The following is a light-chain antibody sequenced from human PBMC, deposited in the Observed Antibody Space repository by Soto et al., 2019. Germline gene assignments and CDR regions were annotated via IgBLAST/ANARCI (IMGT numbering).Light chain of an antibody. CDR1: GSDIATFNY. CDR3: ATWDSSLSGFV. Sequence: QSALAQPASVSGSPGQSITISCTGSGSDIATFNYVSWYQQYPGTAPKLLIYQVTSRASGVSHRFSGSKSGNTAALTISGLQSEDEADYYCATWDSSLSGFVFGSGTKVTVL. CDR2: QVT. V-gene: IGLV2-14*01. J-gene: IGLJ1*01.